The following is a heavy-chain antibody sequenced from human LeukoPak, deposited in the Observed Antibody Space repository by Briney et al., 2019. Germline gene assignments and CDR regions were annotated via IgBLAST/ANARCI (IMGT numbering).Heavy chain of an antibody. V-gene: IGHV5-10-1*01. CDR3: ATDYGDYYWFDP. D-gene: IGHD4-17*01. CDR1: GYSFTSYW. Sequence: GESLKISCKGSGYSFTSYWISWVRQTPRKGLEWMGRIDPSDSYTNYSPSLQGNVTISADKSTSTAYLQWSSLKASANAMYYCATDYGDYYWFDPWGQGTLVTVSS. J-gene: IGHJ5*02. CDR2: IDPSDSYT.